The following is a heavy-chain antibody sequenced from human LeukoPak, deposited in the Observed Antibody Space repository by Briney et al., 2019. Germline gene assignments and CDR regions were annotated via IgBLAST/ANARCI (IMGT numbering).Heavy chain of an antibody. CDR3: AREHAFDI. Sequence: GGSLRLSCAASGFTFSSYAMRWVRQAPGKGLEWVTVISYDGSNKYYADSVKGRFTISRDNSKNTLYLQMNSLRAEDTAVYYCAREHAFDIWGQGTMVTVSS. J-gene: IGHJ3*02. CDR1: GFTFSSYA. CDR2: ISYDGSNK. V-gene: IGHV3-30*01.